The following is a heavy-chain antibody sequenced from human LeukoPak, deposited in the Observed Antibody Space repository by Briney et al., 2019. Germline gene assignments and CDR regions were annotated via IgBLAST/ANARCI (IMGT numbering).Heavy chain of an antibody. CDR1: GGSFSGYY. J-gene: IGHJ4*02. Sequence: SETLSVTCAVYGGSFSGYYWSWIRQPAGKGLEWIGRIYTSGSTNYNPSLKSRVTISVDTSKNQFSLKLSSVTAADTAVYYCARDPYYDILTGLFEDWGQGTLVTVSS. CDR2: IYTSGST. V-gene: IGHV4-4*07. CDR3: ARDPYYDILTGLFED. D-gene: IGHD3-9*01.